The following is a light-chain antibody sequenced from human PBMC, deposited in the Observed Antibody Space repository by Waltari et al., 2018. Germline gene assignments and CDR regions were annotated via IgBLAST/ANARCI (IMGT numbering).Light chain of an antibody. Sequence: DIQMTQSPSTLSASAGDRVTITCRARQNISSWLAWFQQKPGKAPKLLIYKTSTLQSGVPSRFLGGGSGTEFTVTISSLQPEDFATYYCQQYYRYPVTFGQGTKVDIK. CDR3: QQYYRYPVT. V-gene: IGKV1-5*03. CDR1: QNISSW. J-gene: IGKJ2*01. CDR2: KTS.